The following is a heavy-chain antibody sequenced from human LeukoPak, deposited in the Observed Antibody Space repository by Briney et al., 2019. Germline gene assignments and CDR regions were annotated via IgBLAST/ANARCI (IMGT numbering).Heavy chain of an antibody. V-gene: IGHV1-2*04. CDR3: ARDLTSTSNWEFDY. CDR2: INPDTGGA. J-gene: IGHJ4*02. D-gene: IGHD1-26*01. Sequence: ASVKVSCKASGYTFADYFIHWVRQAPGQGLEWMGRINPDTGGAEYGPKFQGWVTMTRDTSISTAYVEVNRLISDDTAVHCCARDLTSTSNWEFDYWGQGTLVIVSS. CDR1: GYTFADYF.